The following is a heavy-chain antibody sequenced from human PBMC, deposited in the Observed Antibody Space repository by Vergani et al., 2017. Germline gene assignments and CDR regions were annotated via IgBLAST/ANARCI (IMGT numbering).Heavy chain of an antibody. CDR2: ISGSGGST. CDR3: ARDGKRVRSSTHNWFDP. CDR1: GFTFSSYA. V-gene: IGHV3-23*04. Sequence: EVQLVESGGGLVKPGGSLRLSCAASGFTFSSYAMSWVRQAPGKGLEWVSAISGSGGSTYYADSVQGRFTISRENAKNSLYLQMNSLRGDDTAMYYCARDGKRVRSSTHNWFDPWGQGTLVTVSS. J-gene: IGHJ5*02. D-gene: IGHD1-26*01.